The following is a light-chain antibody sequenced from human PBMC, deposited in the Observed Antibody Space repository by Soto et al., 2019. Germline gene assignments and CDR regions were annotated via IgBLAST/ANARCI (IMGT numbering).Light chain of an antibody. J-gene: IGKJ2*01. V-gene: IGKV3-20*01. CDR3: QQFDGSRPAFT. Sequence: ESLLTQSPGTLSLSPGERATLSCRASQTVNSRHLTWYQHTPGQAPRLLIHGASIRAAGIPDRFSGSRSGADFSLTITRLEPEDSAVYYCQQFDGSRPAFTFGQGTKLEI. CDR1: QTVNSRH. CDR2: GAS.